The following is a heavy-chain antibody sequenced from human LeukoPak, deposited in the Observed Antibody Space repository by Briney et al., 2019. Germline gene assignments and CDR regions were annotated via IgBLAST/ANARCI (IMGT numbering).Heavy chain of an antibody. Sequence: GGSLRLSCAASGFTFSNVWMSWIRQAPGKGLEWVGLIKNKLDGGTTEYAAPVKGRFTISRDDSENTRYLQMNSLKTEDTAVYYCSEMNDRDAFRIWGQGTMVTVSS. J-gene: IGHJ3*02. D-gene: IGHD5-24*01. CDR3: SEMNDRDAFRI. CDR1: GFTFSNVW. CDR2: IKNKLDGGTT. V-gene: IGHV3-15*01.